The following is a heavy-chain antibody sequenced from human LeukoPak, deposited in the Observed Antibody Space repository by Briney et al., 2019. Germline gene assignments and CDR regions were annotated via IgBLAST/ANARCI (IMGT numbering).Heavy chain of an antibody. Sequence: GGSLRLSCAASGFSFDDYAMHWVRQSPGKGLEWVAVISYDGLYKYSADSVQDRFNISRDNSKNTLYLQMNSLRREDTVLYYCAKGEVAVVAASPEYWGQGTLVTVSS. CDR2: ISYDGLYK. J-gene: IGHJ4*02. CDR1: GFSFDDYA. D-gene: IGHD2-15*01. V-gene: IGHV3-30*18. CDR3: AKGEVAVVAASPEY.